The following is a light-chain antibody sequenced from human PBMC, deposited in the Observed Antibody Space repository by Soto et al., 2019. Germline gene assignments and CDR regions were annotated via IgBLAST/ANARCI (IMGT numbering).Light chain of an antibody. J-gene: IGKJ2*01. Sequence: EIVMTQSPATLSVSPGESATLSCRASQSVSSNLAWYQQKPGQAPRLLIYGASTRATGIPARFSGRGSATEFTLTISSLQSEDCAGYYCQQCNDWPHTFGQGTKLEIK. CDR1: QSVSSN. CDR3: QQCNDWPHT. V-gene: IGKV3-15*01. CDR2: GAS.